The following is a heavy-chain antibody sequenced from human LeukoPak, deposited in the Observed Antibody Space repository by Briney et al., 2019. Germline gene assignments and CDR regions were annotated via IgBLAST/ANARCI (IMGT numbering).Heavy chain of an antibody. V-gene: IGHV3-64*01. CDR3: ARSHSARDYDILTGPDWFDP. Sequence: GGSLRLSCAASGFTFSSYAMHWVRQAPGKGLEYVSAISSNGGSTYYANSVKGRFTISRDNSKNTLYLQMGSLRAEDMAVYYCARSHSARDYDILTGPDWFDPWGQGTLVTVSS. J-gene: IGHJ5*02. CDR1: GFTFSSYA. CDR2: ISSNGGST. D-gene: IGHD3-9*01.